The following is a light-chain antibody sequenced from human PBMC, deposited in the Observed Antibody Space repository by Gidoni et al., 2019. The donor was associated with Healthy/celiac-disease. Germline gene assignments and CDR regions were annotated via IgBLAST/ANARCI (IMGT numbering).Light chain of an antibody. CDR2: GAS. V-gene: IGKV3-15*01. CDR1: QRVSSY. CDR3: QQYNNWPPA. J-gene: IGKJ1*01. Sequence: IVMTQSPATLSVSPGERATLSCRASQRVSSYLAWYQQKPGQAPRLFIYGASTRATGIPARFSGSGSGTEFTLTISSLQSEDFAVYYCQQYNNWPPAFGQGTKVEIK.